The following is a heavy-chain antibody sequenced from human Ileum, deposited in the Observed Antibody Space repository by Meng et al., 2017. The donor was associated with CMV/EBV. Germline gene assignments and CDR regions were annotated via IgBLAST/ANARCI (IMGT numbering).Heavy chain of an antibody. CDR2: IRFDGSYK. CDR1: GFTFSNYG. J-gene: IGHJ3*02. CDR3: ARHNYGYPDDAFHI. V-gene: IGHV3-30*02. D-gene: IGHD5-18*01. Sequence: GGSLRLSCAASGFTFSNYGMHWVRQAPGKGLEWVAFIRFDGSYKYYADSVKGRFTISRDNSKNTLYLQMNSLRAEDTAIYYCARHNYGYPDDAFHIWGQGTMVTVSS.